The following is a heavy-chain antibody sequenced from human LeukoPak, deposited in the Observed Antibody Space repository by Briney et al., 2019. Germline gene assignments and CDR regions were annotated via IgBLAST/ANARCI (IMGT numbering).Heavy chain of an antibody. V-gene: IGHV3-48*02. CDR2: ISSSSSTI. J-gene: IGHJ4*02. CDR3: ARDDPEATIVAGDY. CDR1: GFTFSSYS. D-gene: IGHD5-12*01. Sequence: GGSLRLSCAASGFTFSSYSMNWVRQAPGKGLGWVSYISSSSSTIYYADSVKGRFTISRGNAKNSLYLQMNSLRDEDTAVYYCARDDPEATIVAGDYWGQGTLVTVSS.